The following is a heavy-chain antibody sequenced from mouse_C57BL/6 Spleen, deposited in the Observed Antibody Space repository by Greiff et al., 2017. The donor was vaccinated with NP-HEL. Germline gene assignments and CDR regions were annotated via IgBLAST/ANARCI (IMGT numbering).Heavy chain of an antibody. Sequence: QVQLQQPGAELVRPGSSVKLSCKASGYTFTSYWMDWVKQRPGQGLEWIGNLYPSDSETHYNQKFKDKATLTVDKSSSTAYMQLSSLTSEDSAVYYCARPPYYSNFGGFAYWGQGTLVTVSA. CDR2: LYPSDSET. J-gene: IGHJ3*01. V-gene: IGHV1-61*01. CDR1: GYTFTSYW. CDR3: ARPPYYSNFGGFAY. D-gene: IGHD2-5*01.